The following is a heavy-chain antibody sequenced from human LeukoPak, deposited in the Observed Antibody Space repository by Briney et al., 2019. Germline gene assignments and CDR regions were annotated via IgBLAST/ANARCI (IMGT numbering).Heavy chain of an antibody. CDR3: AKDRRLTGYYRLDQ. Sequence: PGGSLRLSCAASGFTFNSYGMHWVRQAPGKGLEWVAFIRDGGSYKYYADSVKGRFTISRDNSKNTLYLQMSSLRAEDTAVYYCAKDRRLTGYYRLDQWGQGTLVTVSS. D-gene: IGHD3-9*01. CDR1: GFTFNSYG. CDR2: IRDGGSYK. J-gene: IGHJ5*02. V-gene: IGHV3-30*02.